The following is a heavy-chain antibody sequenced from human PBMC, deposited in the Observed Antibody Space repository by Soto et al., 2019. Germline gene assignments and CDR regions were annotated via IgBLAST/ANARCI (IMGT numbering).Heavy chain of an antibody. CDR3: ARDRFTMVRGVTYYYYGMDV. D-gene: IGHD3-10*01. CDR1: GFTVSSNY. V-gene: IGHV3-53*01. J-gene: IGHJ6*02. CDR2: IYSGGST. Sequence: GGSLRPSCAASGFTVSSNYMSWVRQAPGKGLEWVSVIYSGGSTYYADSVKGRFTISRDNSKNTLYLQMNSLRAEDTAVYYCARDRFTMVRGVTYYYYGMDVWGQGTTVTVSS.